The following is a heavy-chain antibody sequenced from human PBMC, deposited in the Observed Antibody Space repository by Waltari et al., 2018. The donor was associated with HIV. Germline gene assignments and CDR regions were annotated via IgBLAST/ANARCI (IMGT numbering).Heavy chain of an antibody. CDR2: INHRGST. D-gene: IGHD2-2*02. J-gene: IGHJ6*02. CDR1: GGSFSGYY. Sequence: QVQLQQWGAGLLKPSETLSLTCAVYGGSFSGYYWSWIRQPPGKGLEWIGEINHRGSTNYNPSLKSRVNISVDTSMNQFSLKLSSGTAADTAVYYCARARYCSSTRCYTKGRRNSFYYYALDVWGQGTTVTVSS. CDR3: ARARYCSSTRCYTKGRRNSFYYYALDV. V-gene: IGHV4-34*01.